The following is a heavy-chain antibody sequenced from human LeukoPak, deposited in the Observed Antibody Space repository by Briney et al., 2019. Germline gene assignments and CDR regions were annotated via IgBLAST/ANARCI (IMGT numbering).Heavy chain of an antibody. V-gene: IGHV3-48*03. CDR1: GFTFSSYE. CDR3: ARIPQSDNSSWYDPYYFDY. J-gene: IGHJ4*02. CDR2: ISSSGSTI. Sequence: GGSLRLSCAASGFTFSSYEMNWVRQAPGKGLEWVSYISSSGSTIYYADSVKGRFTISRDNAKNSLYLQMNSLRAEDTAVYYCARIPQSDNSSWYDPYYFDYWGQGTLVTVSS. D-gene: IGHD6-13*01.